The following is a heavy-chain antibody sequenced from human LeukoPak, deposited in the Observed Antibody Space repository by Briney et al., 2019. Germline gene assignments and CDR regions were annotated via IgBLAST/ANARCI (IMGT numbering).Heavy chain of an antibody. CDR1: GLRFCDFY. V-gene: IGHV3-11*03. D-gene: IGHD6-13*01. J-gene: IGHJ4*02. CDR3: ASGTAADY. CDR2: VSSSSSYT. Sequence: GGSLRLSCVVSGLRFCDFYMNWLRQAPGKGLEWISYVSSSSSYTDYAESVKGRFTISRDNAKSALYLEMSDLSVEDTAVYYCASGTAADYWGQGTLVIVSS.